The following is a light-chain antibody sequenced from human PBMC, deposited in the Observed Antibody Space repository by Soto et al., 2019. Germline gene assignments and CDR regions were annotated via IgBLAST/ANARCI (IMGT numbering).Light chain of an antibody. CDR3: QQYNSYWT. CDR2: DAS. J-gene: IGKJ1*01. CDR1: QDISNF. Sequence: DIQMTQSPSSLSASVGDRVTITCQASQDISNFLNWYQQKPGKAPNLLIYDASTLERGVPSRFSGTGSGTEFTLTISSLQPDDFATYYCQQYNSYWTFGQGTKVDIK. V-gene: IGKV1-5*01.